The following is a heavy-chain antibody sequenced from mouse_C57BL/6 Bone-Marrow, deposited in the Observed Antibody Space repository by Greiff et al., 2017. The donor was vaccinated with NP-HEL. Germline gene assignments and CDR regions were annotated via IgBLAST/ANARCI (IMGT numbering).Heavy chain of an antibody. Sequence: EVQLQQSGPVLVKPGASVKMSCKASGYTFTDYYMNWVKQSHGKSLEWIGVINPYNGGTSYNQKFKGKATLTVDKSSSTAYMELNSLTSEDSAVYYCASTIYGSSPYYFDYWGQGTTLTVSS. CDR1: GYTFTDYY. CDR3: ASTIYGSSPYYFDY. J-gene: IGHJ2*01. V-gene: IGHV1-19*01. D-gene: IGHD1-1*01. CDR2: INPYNGGT.